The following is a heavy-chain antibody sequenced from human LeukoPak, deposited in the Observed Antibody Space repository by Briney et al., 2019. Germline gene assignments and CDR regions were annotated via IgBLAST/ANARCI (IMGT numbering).Heavy chain of an antibody. J-gene: IGHJ4*02. CDR3: ARHAVRRGAYSN. CDR1: GGSISSYY. V-gene: IGHV4-59*08. D-gene: IGHD2-15*01. CDR2: IYYSGST. Sequence: PSETLSLTCTVSGGSISSYYWSWIRQPPGKGLEWIGYIYYSGSTNYNPSLKSRVTISVDTSKNQFSLKLSSVTAADTAVYYCARHAVRRGAYSNWGQGTLVTVSS.